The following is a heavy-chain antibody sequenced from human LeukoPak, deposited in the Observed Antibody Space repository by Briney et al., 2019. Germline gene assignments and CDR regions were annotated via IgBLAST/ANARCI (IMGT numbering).Heavy chain of an antibody. V-gene: IGHV1-69*13. CDR1: GYTFTNYG. D-gene: IGHD5-18*01. Sequence: SVKVSCKASGYTFTNYGIIWVRQAPGQGLEWMGGIIPIFGTANYAQKFQGRVTITADESTSTAYMELSSLRSEDTAVYYCATPGPDTAMVPTDYWGQGTLVTVSS. CDR2: IIPIFGTA. J-gene: IGHJ4*02. CDR3: ATPGPDTAMVPTDY.